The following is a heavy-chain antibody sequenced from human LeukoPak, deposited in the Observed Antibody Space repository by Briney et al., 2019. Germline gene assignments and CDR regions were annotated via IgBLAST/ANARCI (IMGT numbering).Heavy chain of an antibody. CDR2: ISSSSSYI. CDR3: ARDPRYCGSTSCYRAFDY. J-gene: IGHJ4*02. V-gene: IGHV3-21*01. CDR1: GFTFSSYS. Sequence: GGSLRLSCAASGFTFSSYSMNWVRQAPGKGLEWVSSISSSSSYIYYADSVKGRFTISRDNAKNSLYLQMNSLRAEDTAVYYCARDPRYCGSTSCYRAFDYWGQGTLVTVSS. D-gene: IGHD2-2*01.